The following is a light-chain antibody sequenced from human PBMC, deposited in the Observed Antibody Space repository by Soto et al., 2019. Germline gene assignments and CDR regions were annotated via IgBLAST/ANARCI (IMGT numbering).Light chain of an antibody. Sequence: DIPMTQSPSTLSASVGDRVTITCRASQSISSWLAWYQQKPGKAPKLLIYKASTLESGVPSRFSGSGSGTEFTLTISSLQPDDFATYYCQQYNSYPLTFGGGTKVEIK. CDR2: KAS. CDR1: QSISSW. CDR3: QQYNSYPLT. V-gene: IGKV1-5*03. J-gene: IGKJ4*01.